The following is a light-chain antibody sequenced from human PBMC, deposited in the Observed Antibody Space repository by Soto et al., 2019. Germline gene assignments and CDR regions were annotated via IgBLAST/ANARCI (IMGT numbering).Light chain of an antibody. CDR1: QSVSSTY. V-gene: IGKV3-20*01. CDR3: QQYHSSPLNT. J-gene: IGKJ2*01. CDR2: GAS. Sequence: EIVLTQSPGTLSLSPGERATLSCRASQSVSSTYLAWYQQKPGQAPRLLIYGASSRATGTPDTFSGSGSGPDFTLTLSRLEPEDFAVYYCQQYHSSPLNTFGERNKLEIK.